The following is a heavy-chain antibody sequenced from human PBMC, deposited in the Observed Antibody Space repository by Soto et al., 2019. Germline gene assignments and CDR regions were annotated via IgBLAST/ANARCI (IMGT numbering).Heavy chain of an antibody. Sequence: ASVKVSCKASGYTFTYYGISWVRQAPGQGLEWLGWMNPNSGNTGYAQKFQGRVTMTRNTSINTAYMELSSLTSEDTAVYYCARMHYYESSVHNWFDPWGQGTLVTVSS. CDR3: ARMHYYESSVHNWFDP. V-gene: IGHV1-8*02. D-gene: IGHD3-22*01. CDR2: MNPNSGNT. CDR1: GYTFTYYG. J-gene: IGHJ5*02.